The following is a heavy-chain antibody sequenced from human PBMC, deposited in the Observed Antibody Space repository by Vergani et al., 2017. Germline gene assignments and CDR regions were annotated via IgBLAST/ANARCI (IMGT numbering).Heavy chain of an antibody. CDR2: ISSSSTI. J-gene: IGHJ4*02. Sequence: EVQLVESGGGLVQPGGSLRLSCAASGFTFSSYSMNWVRQAPGKGLEWVSYISSSSTIYYADSVKGRFTISRDNAKNSLYLQMNSLRAEDTAVYYCARDGEIGDYWGQGTLVTVSS. CDR3: ARDGEIGDY. D-gene: IGHD3-10*01. V-gene: IGHV3-48*01. CDR1: GFTFSSYS.